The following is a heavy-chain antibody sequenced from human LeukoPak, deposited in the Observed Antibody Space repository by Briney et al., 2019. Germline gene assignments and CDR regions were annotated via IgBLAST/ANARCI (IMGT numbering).Heavy chain of an antibody. V-gene: IGHV3-23*01. Sequence: GSLRLSCTASGFAFSSYAMSWVRQAPGVGLEWVSAIDGGGGRTWHADSVRGRFTISRDNSKNTLFMQMNSLRAEDTAVYYYAKDFYDSSGSRYDYWGQGTLVTVSS. CDR1: GFAFSSYA. CDR3: AKDFYDSSGSRYDY. D-gene: IGHD3-22*01. J-gene: IGHJ4*02. CDR2: IDGGGGRT.